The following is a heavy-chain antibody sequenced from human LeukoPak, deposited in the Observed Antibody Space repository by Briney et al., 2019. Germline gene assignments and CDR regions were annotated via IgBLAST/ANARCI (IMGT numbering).Heavy chain of an antibody. CDR1: GNIFTSYD. CDR2: SSAYNGNT. Sequence: ASVRVSCKASGNIFTSYDIGRVRQAPGQWLEWMGRSSAYNGNTNYAQKLQGRVTMTTDTSTSTAYMELRSLRSDDTAVYYCARDDTVIRIAVAGHLFDYWGQGTLVTVSS. V-gene: IGHV1-18*01. CDR3: ARDDTVIRIAVAGHLFDY. D-gene: IGHD6-19*01. J-gene: IGHJ4*02.